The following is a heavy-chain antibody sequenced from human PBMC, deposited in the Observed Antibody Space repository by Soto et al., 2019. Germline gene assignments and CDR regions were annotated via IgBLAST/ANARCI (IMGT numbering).Heavy chain of an antibody. CDR1: GFTFSNAW. CDR2: IKSKTDGGTT. CDR3: TTKGRLYYYYMDV. V-gene: IGHV3-15*01. Sequence: GGSLRLSCAASGFTFSNAWMSWVRQAPGKGLEWVGRIKSKTDGGTTDYAAPVKGRFTISRDDSKNTLYLQMNSLKTEDTAVYYCTTKGRLYYYYMDVWGKGTTVTVSS. J-gene: IGHJ6*03.